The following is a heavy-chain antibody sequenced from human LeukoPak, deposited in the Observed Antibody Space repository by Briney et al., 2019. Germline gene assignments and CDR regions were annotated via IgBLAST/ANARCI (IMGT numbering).Heavy chain of an antibody. CDR3: ARAQRGYSYGEMGKAYYYYMDV. CDR1: GYTFTSYD. J-gene: IGHJ6*03. CDR2: MNPNSGNT. V-gene: IGHV1-8*03. Sequence: ASVKVSCKASGYTFTSYDINWVRQATGQGLEWMGWMNPNSGNTGYAQKFQGRATITRNISITTAYMELSSLRSEDTAVYYCARAQRGYSYGEMGKAYYYYMDVWGKGTTVTVSS. D-gene: IGHD5-18*01.